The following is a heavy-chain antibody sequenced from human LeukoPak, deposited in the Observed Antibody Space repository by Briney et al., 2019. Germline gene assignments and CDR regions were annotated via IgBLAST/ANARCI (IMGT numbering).Heavy chain of an antibody. CDR2: ISGTGDTT. J-gene: IGHJ4*02. CDR3: ATGISTTVTTGTFDY. D-gene: IGHD4-17*01. Sequence: PGGSLRLSCAASGFTVSSNYMSWVRQAPGKGLEWVSGISGTGDTTYYADSVKGRFTISRDNSKNTLYLQMNSLRAEDTAVYFCATGISTTVTTGTFDYWGQGTLVTVSS. CDR1: GFTVSSNY. V-gene: IGHV3-23*01.